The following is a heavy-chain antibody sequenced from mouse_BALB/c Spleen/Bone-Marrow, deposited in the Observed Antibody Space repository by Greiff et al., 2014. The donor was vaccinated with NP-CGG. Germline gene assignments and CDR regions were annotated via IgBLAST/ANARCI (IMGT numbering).Heavy chain of an antibody. CDR1: GFNIKDTY. V-gene: IGHV14-3*02. CDR3: ARFPFPY. Sequence: VQLQQPGAELVKPGASVKLSCTASGFNIKDTYMHWVKQRPEQGLGWIGKIDPANGNTKYDPKFQGKATITADTSSNTAYLQLSSLTSEDTAVYYCARFPFPYWGQGTLVTVSA. J-gene: IGHJ3*01. CDR2: IDPANGNT.